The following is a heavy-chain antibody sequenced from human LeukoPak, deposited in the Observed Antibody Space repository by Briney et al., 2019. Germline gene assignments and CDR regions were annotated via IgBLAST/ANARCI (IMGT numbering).Heavy chain of an antibody. V-gene: IGHV3-15*01. D-gene: IGHD3-22*01. Sequence: PGGSLRLSCAASGFTFNNAWMSWVRQAPGKGLEWVGRIKSKTDGGTTDYAAPVKGRFTISRDDSKNTLYLQMNSLKTEDTAVYYCAKDHESDGYPCLDHWGLGTLVTVSS. CDR2: IKSKTDGGTT. J-gene: IGHJ4*02. CDR3: AKDHESDGYPCLDH. CDR1: GFTFNNAW.